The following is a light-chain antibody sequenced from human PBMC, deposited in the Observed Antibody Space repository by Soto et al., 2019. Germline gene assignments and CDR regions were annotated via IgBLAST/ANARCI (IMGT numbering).Light chain of an antibody. CDR2: SAS. J-gene: IGKJ5*01. V-gene: IGKV3-20*01. CDR1: QNILSN. Sequence: EIVMTQSQATLSVSPGERATRSCRASQNILSNLAWYQQKPGQAPRLLIYSASSRATGIPDRFSGSGSGTDFTLTISRLEPEDFAVYYCQQYGSSPQVTFGQGTRLEIK. CDR3: QQYGSSPQVT.